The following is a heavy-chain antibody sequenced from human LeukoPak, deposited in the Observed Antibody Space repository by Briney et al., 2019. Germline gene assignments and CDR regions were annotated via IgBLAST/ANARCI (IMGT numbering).Heavy chain of an antibody. D-gene: IGHD2-15*01. V-gene: IGHV3-23*01. CDR3: AKAPVTSCRGAFCYPFDY. CDR1: GFSFSSYA. CDR2: MSSSDDGR. Sequence: PGGSLRLSCATSGFSFSSYAMSWVRQAPGKGLEWVSAMSSSDDGRYYAASVRGRFTISRDTSRCTLYLQMNSLRAEDAAVYYCAKAPVTSCRGAFCYPFDYWGQGTLVTVSS. J-gene: IGHJ4*02.